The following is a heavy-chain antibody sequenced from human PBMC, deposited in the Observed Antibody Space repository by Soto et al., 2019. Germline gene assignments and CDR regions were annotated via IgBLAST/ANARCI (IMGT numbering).Heavy chain of an antibody. V-gene: IGHV3-23*01. D-gene: IGHD2-15*01. CDR1: GFTFSNYG. J-gene: IGHJ4*02. Sequence: EVQLLESGGGLVQPGGSLRLSCAASGFTFSNYGMSWVRQAPGKGLEWVSAIGGSGGSTYYADSVKGRFTISRDNSKNTLYLQRNSLRAEDTAVYYCANLVGSATTYWGQGTLVTVSS. CDR3: ANLVGSATTY. CDR2: IGGSGGST.